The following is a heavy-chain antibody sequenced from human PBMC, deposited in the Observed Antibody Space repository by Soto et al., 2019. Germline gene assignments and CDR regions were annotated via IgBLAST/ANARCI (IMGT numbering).Heavy chain of an antibody. Sequence: QVQLVQSGAEVKKPGSSVKVSCKSSGGTFSSYAISWVRQAPGQGLEWMGGIIPIFGTANYAQKFQGRVTIPADESTSTDYMELSSLRSEDTAVYYCARGADGYSYGFRWFDPWGQGTLVTVSS. V-gene: IGHV1-69*12. CDR3: ARGADGYSYGFRWFDP. CDR2: IIPIFGTA. D-gene: IGHD5-18*01. CDR1: GGTFSSYA. J-gene: IGHJ5*02.